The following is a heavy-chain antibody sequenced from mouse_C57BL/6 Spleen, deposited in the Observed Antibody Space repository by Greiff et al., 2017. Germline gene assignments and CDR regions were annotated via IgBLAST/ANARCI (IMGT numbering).Heavy chain of an antibody. CDR1: GFSLTSTG. J-gene: IGHJ3*01. CDR3: ASLYSNAPY. Sequence: VQLVESGPGLVAPSQSLSITCTVSGFSLTSTGVDWVRQSPGKGLEWLGVIWGVGSTNYNSALKSRLSISKDNSKNQVFLKMNSLQTDDTAMYYCASLYSNAPYWGQGTLVTVSA. V-gene: IGHV2-6*01. D-gene: IGHD2-5*01. CDR2: IWGVGST.